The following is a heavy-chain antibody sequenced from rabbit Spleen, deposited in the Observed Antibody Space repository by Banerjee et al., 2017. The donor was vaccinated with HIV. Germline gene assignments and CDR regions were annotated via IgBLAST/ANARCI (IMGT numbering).Heavy chain of an antibody. D-gene: IGHD3-1*01. J-gene: IGHJ4*01. CDR3: ARDNDDAGYDFNL. CDR1: GVSLSSGYY. CDR2: IGTGSGST. V-gene: IGHV1S40*01. Sequence: QSLEESGGDLVKPGASLTLTCTASGVSLSSGYYMSWVRQAPGKGLEWIGCIGTGSGSTWYASWAKGRFTISKSSSTTVTLQMTSLTAADTATYFCARDNDDAGYDFNLWGPGTLVTVS.